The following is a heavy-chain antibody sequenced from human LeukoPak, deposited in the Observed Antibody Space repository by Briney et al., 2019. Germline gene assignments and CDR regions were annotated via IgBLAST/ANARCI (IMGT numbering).Heavy chain of an antibody. D-gene: IGHD5-18*01. CDR2: IRSKAYGGTT. Sequence: GGSLRLSCAASGFTVSDYYMSWVRQAPGKGLEWVGFIRSKAYGGTTEYAASVKGRFTISRDDSKSIAYLQMNSLKTEDTAVYYCTRAPRGYSYSYYFDYWGQGTLVTVSS. J-gene: IGHJ4*02. CDR3: TRAPRGYSYSYYFDY. CDR1: GFTVSDYY. V-gene: IGHV3-49*04.